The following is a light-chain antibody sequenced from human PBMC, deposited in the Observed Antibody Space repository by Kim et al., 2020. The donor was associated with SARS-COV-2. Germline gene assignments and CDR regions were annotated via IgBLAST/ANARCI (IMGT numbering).Light chain of an antibody. J-gene: IGLJ3*02. CDR3: QAWDSSTANWV. V-gene: IGLV3-1*01. CDR2: LDS. CDR1: KLGDKY. Sequence: SYELTQPPSVSVSPGQTASITCSGDKLGDKYACWYQQKPGQSPVLVIYLDSKRPSGIPERFSGSNSGNTATLTISGTQAIDEDDYYCQAWDSSTANWVFGGGTQLTVL.